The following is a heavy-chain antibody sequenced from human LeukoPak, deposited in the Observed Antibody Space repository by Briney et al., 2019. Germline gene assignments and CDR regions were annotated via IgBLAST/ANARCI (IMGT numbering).Heavy chain of an antibody. Sequence: GGSLRLSCAASGFTFSSYGMHWVRQAPGKGLEWVALIGYDGSNKYYADSVKGRFTISRDNSKNTLYLQMNSLRAEDTAVYYCAKDGGIAAAEYYYYYMDVWGKGTTVTVSS. CDR3: AKDGGIAAAEYYYYYMDV. J-gene: IGHJ6*03. CDR2: IGYDGSNK. CDR1: GFTFSSYG. V-gene: IGHV3-30*02. D-gene: IGHD6-13*01.